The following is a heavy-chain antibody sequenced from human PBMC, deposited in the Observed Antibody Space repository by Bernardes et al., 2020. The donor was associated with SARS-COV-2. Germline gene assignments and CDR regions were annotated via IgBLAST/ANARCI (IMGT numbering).Heavy chain of an antibody. J-gene: IGHJ6*02. Sequence: GGSLRLSCAASGFTFSTYGMHWVRQAPGKGLEWVAVIWYDGSNKYYADSVKGRFAISRDNSQNMVYLQMNGLRAEDTAVYYCARRFCTYNSCHGNYYGMGVWGQGTTVTVSS. CDR2: IWYDGSNK. CDR3: ARRFCTYNSCHGNYYGMGV. D-gene: IGHD6-6*01. V-gene: IGHV3-33*01. CDR1: GFTFSTYG.